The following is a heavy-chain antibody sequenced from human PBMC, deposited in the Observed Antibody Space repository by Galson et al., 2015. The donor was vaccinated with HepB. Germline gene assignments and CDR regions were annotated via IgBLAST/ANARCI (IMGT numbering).Heavy chain of an antibody. V-gene: IGHV4-34*01. J-gene: IGHJ4*02. D-gene: IGHD6-19*01. CDR1: GGSFSGYY. CDR2: INHSGST. CDR3: AGALSIAVAGTGDY. Sequence: ETLSLTCAVYGGSFSGYYWSWIRQPPGKGLEWIGEINHSGSTDYNPSLKSRVTISVDTSKNQFSLKLSSVTAADTAVYYCAGALSIAVAGTGDYWGQGTLVTVSS.